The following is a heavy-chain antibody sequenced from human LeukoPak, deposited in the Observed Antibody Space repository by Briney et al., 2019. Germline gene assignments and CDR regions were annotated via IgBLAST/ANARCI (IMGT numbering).Heavy chain of an antibody. D-gene: IGHD6-13*01. CDR3: AREISSWYRTEGRFDP. CDR1: GFTFSSYW. Sequence: PGGSLRLSCAASGFTFSSYWMSWVRQAPGKGLEWVANIKQDGSEKYYLDSVRGRFTISRDNAKNSLYLQMNSLRVGDTAAYYCAREISSWYRTEGRFDPWGQGTLVTVSS. V-gene: IGHV3-7*01. J-gene: IGHJ5*02. CDR2: IKQDGSEK.